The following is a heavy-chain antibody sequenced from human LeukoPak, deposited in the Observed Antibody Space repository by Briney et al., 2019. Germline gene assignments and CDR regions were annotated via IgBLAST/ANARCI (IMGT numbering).Heavy chain of an antibody. Sequence: ALVKVSCKASGYTFTGYYMHWVRQAPGQGLEWMGWINPNSGGTNYAQKFQGRVTMTRDTSISTAYMELSRLRSDDTAVYYCASGYCSGGSCYWFDPWGQGTLVTVSS. V-gene: IGHV1-2*02. CDR2: INPNSGGT. J-gene: IGHJ5*02. CDR3: ASGYCSGGSCYWFDP. CDR1: GYTFTGYY. D-gene: IGHD2-15*01.